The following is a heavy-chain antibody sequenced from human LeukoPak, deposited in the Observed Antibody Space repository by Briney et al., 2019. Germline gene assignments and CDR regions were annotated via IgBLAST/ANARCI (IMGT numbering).Heavy chain of an antibody. D-gene: IGHD3-10*01. V-gene: IGHV3-48*03. CDR3: ARDSSQFGDLSPDY. J-gene: IGHJ4*02. CDR2: ISSSGSTI. Sequence: PGGSLRLSCAASGFTFSSYEMNWVRQAPGKGLEWVSYISSSGSTIYYADSVKGRFTISRDNAKNTLYLQMNSLRAEDTAVYYCARDSSQFGDLSPDYWGQGTLVTVSS. CDR1: GFTFSSYE.